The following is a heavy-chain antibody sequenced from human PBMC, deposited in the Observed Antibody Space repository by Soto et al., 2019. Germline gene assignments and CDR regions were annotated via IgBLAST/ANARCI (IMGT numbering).Heavy chain of an antibody. Sequence: ASVKVSCKASGYTFTGYYMHWVRQAPGQGLEWMGWINPNSGGTNYAQKFQGRVTMTRDTSISTAYMELSRLRSDDTVVYYCTLLTVAGTSFDYWGQGTLVTVS. V-gene: IGHV1-2*02. CDR1: GYTFTGYY. D-gene: IGHD6-19*01. J-gene: IGHJ4*02. CDR3: TLLTVAGTSFDY. CDR2: INPNSGGT.